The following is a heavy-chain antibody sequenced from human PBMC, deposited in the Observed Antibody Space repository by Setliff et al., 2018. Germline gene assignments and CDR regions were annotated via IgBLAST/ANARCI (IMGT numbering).Heavy chain of an antibody. J-gene: IGHJ4*02. CDR1: GGSFSGYY. D-gene: IGHD4-17*01. V-gene: IGHV4-34*01. CDR2: INHSGST. CDR3: AGGRRYDYGWDFDY. Sequence: PSETLSLTCAVYGGSFSGYYWSWIRQPPGKGLEWIGEINHSGSTNYNPSLKSRVTISVDPSKNQFSLKLSSVTAADTAVYYCAGGRRYDYGWDFDYWGQGTLFTVSS.